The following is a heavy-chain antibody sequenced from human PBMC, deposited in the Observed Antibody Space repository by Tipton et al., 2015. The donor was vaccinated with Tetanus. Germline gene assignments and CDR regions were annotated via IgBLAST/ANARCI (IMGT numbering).Heavy chain of an antibody. CDR2: ISVRGSHT. V-gene: IGHV3-23*01. J-gene: IGHJ5*02. CDR1: GFTFSNYA. Sequence: SLRLSCAASGFTFSNYAMAWVRQAPGKGLEWVSGISVRGSHTYYADPVKGRFAVSRDNANAMLYLELNDMRVEDTAVYYCARDDAGLDLWGQGTRVTVSS. CDR3: ARDDAGLDL.